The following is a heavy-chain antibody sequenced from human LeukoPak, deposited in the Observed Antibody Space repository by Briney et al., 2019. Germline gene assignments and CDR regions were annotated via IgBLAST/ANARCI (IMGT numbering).Heavy chain of an antibody. CDR1: GFTFSGSA. Sequence: GGSLRLSCAASGFTFSGSAMHWVRQASGKGLEWVGRIRRKGNDYATAYAASVKGRFTISRDDSKNTAYLQMDSLKTEDTAVYFCTRLGGSPPYFDYWGQGTLVTISS. D-gene: IGHD3-16*01. J-gene: IGHJ4*02. V-gene: IGHV3-73*01. CDR3: TRLGGSPPYFDY. CDR2: IRRKGNDYAT.